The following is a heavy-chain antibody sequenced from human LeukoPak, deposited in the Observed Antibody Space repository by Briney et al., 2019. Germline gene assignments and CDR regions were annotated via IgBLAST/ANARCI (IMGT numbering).Heavy chain of an antibody. CDR2: VYHVGTT. V-gene: IGHV4-61*02. D-gene: IGHD6-13*01. CDR1: GGSISSGSYY. J-gene: IGHJ3*02. Sequence: PSETLSLTCTVSGGSISSGSYYWSWIRQPAGKGLEWIGVYHVGTTDYNPSLKSRVTISVDRSKNQMSLKLSSVTAADTAVYYCARCLGFLIGSSWYPDAFDIWGQGTMVTVSS. CDR3: ARCLGFLIGSSWYPDAFDI.